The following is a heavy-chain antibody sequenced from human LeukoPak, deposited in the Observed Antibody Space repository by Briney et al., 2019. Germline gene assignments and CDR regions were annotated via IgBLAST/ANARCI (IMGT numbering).Heavy chain of an antibody. CDR1: GGSISSGGYY. CDR3: ARGQLFPFDP. J-gene: IGHJ5*02. Sequence: SETLSLTCTVSGGSISSGGYYWSWIRQHPGKGLEWIGYIYYSGSTYYNPSLKSRVTISVDTSKNQFSLKLSSVTVADTAVYYCARGQLFPFDPWGQGTLVTVSS. V-gene: IGHV4-31*03. CDR2: IYYSGST. D-gene: IGHD5-24*01.